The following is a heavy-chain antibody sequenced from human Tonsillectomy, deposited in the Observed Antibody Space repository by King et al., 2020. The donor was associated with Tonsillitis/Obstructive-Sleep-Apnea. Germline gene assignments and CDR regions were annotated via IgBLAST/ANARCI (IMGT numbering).Heavy chain of an antibody. CDR1: GFTFSSYA. CDR2: ISYDGSNK. CDR3: ARDGGYCSSTSCSNWFDP. J-gene: IGHJ5*02. Sequence: VQLVESGGGVVQPGRSLRLSCAASGFTFSSYAMHWVRQAPGKGLEWVAVISYDGSNKYYADSVKGRFTISRDNSKNTLYLQMNSLRAEDTAVYYCARDGGYCSSTSCSNWFDPWGQGTLVTVYS. V-gene: IGHV3-30*04. D-gene: IGHD2-2*01.